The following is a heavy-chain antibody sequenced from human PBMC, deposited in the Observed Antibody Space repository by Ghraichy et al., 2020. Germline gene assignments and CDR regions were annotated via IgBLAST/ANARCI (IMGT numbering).Heavy chain of an antibody. CDR3: ARRRRSSTSVTTRFFDS. V-gene: IGHV4-34*01. CDR2: INRSERT. D-gene: IGHD4-17*01. Sequence: SQTLLTCAVYGGSFSDYYWAWIRQSPGKGLEWIGDINRSERTFYNPSLKSRVIISLDISKNQFSLKLSSVTAADTAVYYCARRRRSSTSVTTRFFDSWGQGDLVTVSS. J-gene: IGHJ4*02. CDR1: GGSFSDYY.